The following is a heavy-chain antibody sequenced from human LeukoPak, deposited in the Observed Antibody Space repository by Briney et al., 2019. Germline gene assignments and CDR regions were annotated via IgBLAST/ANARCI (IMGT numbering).Heavy chain of an antibody. V-gene: IGHV1-8*03. D-gene: IGHD3-9*01. CDR2: MNPNSGNT. J-gene: IGHJ5*02. CDR3: ARTNVLRYFDWLSHNWFDP. CDR1: GYTFTSYY. Sequence: ASVKVSCKASGYTFTSYYMHWVRQAPGQGLEWMGWMNPNSGNTGYAQKFQGRVTITRNTSISTAYMELSSLRSEDTAVYYCARTNVLRYFDWLSHNWFDPWGQGTLVTVSS.